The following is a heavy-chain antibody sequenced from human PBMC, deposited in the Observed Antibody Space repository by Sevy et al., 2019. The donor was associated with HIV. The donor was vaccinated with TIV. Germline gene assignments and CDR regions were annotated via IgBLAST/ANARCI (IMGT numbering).Heavy chain of an antibody. J-gene: IGHJ4*02. CDR2: ISTSSNNI. CDR3: ARTFSFSWYDY. D-gene: IGHD6-13*01. V-gene: IGHV3-21*01. Sequence: GGSLRLSCVASEFAFNIHNMSWVRQAPGKGLEWVSSISTSSNNISDADSVEGRFTNSRDNAKNSLYLQMNSLRAEDTAVYYCARTFSFSWYDYWGQGTLVTVSS. CDR1: EFAFNIHN.